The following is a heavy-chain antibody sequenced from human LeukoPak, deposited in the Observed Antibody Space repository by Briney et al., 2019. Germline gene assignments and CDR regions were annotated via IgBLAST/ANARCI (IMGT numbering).Heavy chain of an antibody. CDR2: IIPIFGTA. J-gene: IGHJ3*02. CDR3: ARALSRWIQLWSDAFDI. V-gene: IGHV1-69*01. D-gene: IGHD5-18*01. Sequence: SVKVSCKASGGTFSSYAISWVRQAPGQGLEWVGGIIPIFGTANYAQKFQGRVTITADESTSTAYMELSSLRSEDTAVYYCARALSRWIQLWSDAFDIWGQGTMVTVSS. CDR1: GGTFSSYA.